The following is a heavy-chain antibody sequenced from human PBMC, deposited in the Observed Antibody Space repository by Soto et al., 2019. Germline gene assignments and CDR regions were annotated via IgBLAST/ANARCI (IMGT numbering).Heavy chain of an antibody. J-gene: IGHJ4*02. CDR1: GDSISSISYS. D-gene: IGHD4-4*01. V-gene: IGHV4-39*01. Sequence: HLQLQESGPGRVKPSETLSLTCTVSGDSISSISYSWGWIRQPPGKGLEWIGTINYSGSTYYNVSLKSRVNLSVDTSKNQFSLKLSSVTAADTAVYYCARHHSNLFDYWGQGTLVTVSS. CDR2: INYSGST. CDR3: ARHHSNLFDY.